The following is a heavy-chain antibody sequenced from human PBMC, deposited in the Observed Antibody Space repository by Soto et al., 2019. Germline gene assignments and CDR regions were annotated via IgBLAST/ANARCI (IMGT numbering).Heavy chain of an antibody. J-gene: IGHJ4*02. Sequence: EVQLLESGGGLVQPGGSLRLSGAASGFTFSSFAMSWVRQAPGKGLAWVSYISGSGGSTYYAESVKGRFTISRDNSKKTLYRQMNSPKAEDTAVYYCAKRPDYGEYDGEYYFDYWGQVTLVTVSS. CDR3: AKRPDYGEYDGEYYFDY. V-gene: IGHV3-23*01. D-gene: IGHD4-17*01. CDR2: ISGSGGST. CDR1: GFTFSSFA.